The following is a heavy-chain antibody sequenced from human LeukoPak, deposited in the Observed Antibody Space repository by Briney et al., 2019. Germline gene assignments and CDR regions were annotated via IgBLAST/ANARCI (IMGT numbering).Heavy chain of an antibody. D-gene: IGHD3-16*02. CDR3: AFGGVIAWYFDY. V-gene: IGHV3-7*01. J-gene: IGHJ4*02. CDR2: IKQDGTEE. Sequence: GGSLRLSFAASGFTFSFYWLSWFRQAPGKGLDWVASIKQDGTEEQYVDSVKGRFTISRDTAKSSLYLQMNSLRGEDTAVYYCAFGGVIAWYFDYWGQGTLVTVSS. CDR1: GFTFSFYW.